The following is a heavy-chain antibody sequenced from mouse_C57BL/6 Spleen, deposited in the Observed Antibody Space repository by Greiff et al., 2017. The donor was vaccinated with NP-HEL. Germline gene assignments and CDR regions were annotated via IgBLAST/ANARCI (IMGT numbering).Heavy chain of an antibody. D-gene: IGHD1-1*01. J-gene: IGHJ3*01. CDR3: AIYYGSSYGGFAY. CDR1: GYTFTSYW. CDR2: INPSSGYT. Sequence: VQLQQSGAELAKPGASVKLSCKASGYTFTSYWMHWVKQRPGQGLEWIGYINPSSGYTKYNQKFKDKATLTADKSSSTAYMQLSSLTYEDSAVYYCAIYYGSSYGGFAYWGQGTLVTVSA. V-gene: IGHV1-7*01.